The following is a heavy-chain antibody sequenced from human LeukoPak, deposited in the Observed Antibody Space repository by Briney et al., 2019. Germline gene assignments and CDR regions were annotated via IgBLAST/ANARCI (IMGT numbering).Heavy chain of an antibody. Sequence: GGSLRLSCAASGFTFDDYAMHWVRQAPGKGLEWVAVISYDGSNKCYADSVKGRFTISRDNSKNTLYLQMNSLRAEDTAVYYCANGLGSSSSPNDYYYGMDVWGQGTTVTVSS. J-gene: IGHJ6*02. V-gene: IGHV3-30*18. CDR2: ISYDGSNK. CDR1: GFTFDDYA. CDR3: ANGLGSSSSPNDYYYGMDV. D-gene: IGHD2-2*01.